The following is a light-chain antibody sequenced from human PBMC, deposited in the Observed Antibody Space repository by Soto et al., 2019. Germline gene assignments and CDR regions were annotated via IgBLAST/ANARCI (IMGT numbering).Light chain of an antibody. CDR2: NNN. CDR3: AAWDDSLSAYV. Sequence: QSVLTQPPSASGAPGQRVIVSCSGGSSNVGSNSVNWYQHLPGSAPKLLIFNNNQRPSGVPDRLSGSKSGTSASLAIGGLQSDDEADYYCAAWDDSLSAYVFGSGTKLTVL. V-gene: IGLV1-44*01. CDR1: SSNVGSNS. J-gene: IGLJ1*01.